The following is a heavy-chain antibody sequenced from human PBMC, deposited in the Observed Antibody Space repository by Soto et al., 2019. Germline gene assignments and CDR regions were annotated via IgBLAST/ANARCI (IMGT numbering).Heavy chain of an antibody. V-gene: IGHV4-34*01. CDR2: INHSGST. CDR1: GGSFSGYY. CDR3: ASQYDFWSGYYSA. J-gene: IGHJ5*02. D-gene: IGHD3-3*01. Sequence: SSETLSLTCAVYGGSFSGYYWSWIRQPPGKGLEWIGEINHSGSTNYNPSLKSRVTISVDTSKNQFSLKLSSVTAADTAVYYCASQYDFWSGYYSAWGQGTLVTVSS.